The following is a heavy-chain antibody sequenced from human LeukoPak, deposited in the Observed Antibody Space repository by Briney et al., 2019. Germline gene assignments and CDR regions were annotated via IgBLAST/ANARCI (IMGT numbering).Heavy chain of an antibody. CDR2: IIPIFGTA. CDR1: GGTFSSYA. D-gene: IGHD6-13*01. V-gene: IGHV1-69*05. CDR3: AREDRGYSSSWHGAGDYYYYMDV. J-gene: IGHJ6*03. Sequence: SSVKVSCKPSGGTFSSYAISWVRQAPGQGLEWMGRIIPIFGTANYAQKFQGRVTITTDESTSTAYMELSSLRSEDTAVYYCAREDRGYSSSWHGAGDYYYYMDVWGKGTTVTVSS.